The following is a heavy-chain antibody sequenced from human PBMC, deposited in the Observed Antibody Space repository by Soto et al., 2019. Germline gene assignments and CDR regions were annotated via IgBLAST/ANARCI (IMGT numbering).Heavy chain of an antibody. J-gene: IGHJ4*02. CDR3: ARDIRGSYGKYFDY. CDR1: GGTFSSYT. CDR2: IIPILGIA. V-gene: IGHV1-69*08. Sequence: QVQLVQSGAEVKKPGSSVKVSCKASGGTFSSYTISWVRQAPGQGLEWMGRIIPILGIANYAQKFQGRVTITADKSTSTAYMELSSLRSEDTAVYYCARDIRGSYGKYFDYWGQGTLVTVSS. D-gene: IGHD1-26*01.